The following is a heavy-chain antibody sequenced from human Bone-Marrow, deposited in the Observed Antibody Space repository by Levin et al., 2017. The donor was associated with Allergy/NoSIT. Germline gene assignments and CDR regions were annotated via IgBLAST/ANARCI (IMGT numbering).Heavy chain of an antibody. CDR3: ARGLDIIVIVGTTPFDN. J-gene: IGHJ4*02. CDR2: MNPNSGDT. V-gene: IGHV1-8*02. D-gene: IGHD3-16*02. CDR1: GYTFTNYE. Sequence: GESLKISCKTSGYTFTNYEINWVRRAPGQGLEWMGWMNPNSGDTGYAQKFQGRLTMTRDTSTATAVMELTSLTPEDTAVYFCARGLDIIVIVGTTPFDNWGQGTPVTVSP.